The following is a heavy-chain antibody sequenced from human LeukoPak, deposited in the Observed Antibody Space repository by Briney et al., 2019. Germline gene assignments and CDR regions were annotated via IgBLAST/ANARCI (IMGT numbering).Heavy chain of an antibody. CDR1: GFTVSSNY. J-gene: IGHJ6*02. CDR2: IYSGGST. D-gene: IGHD1-1*01. Sequence: GGSLRLSCAASGFTVSSNYMSWVRQAPGKGLEWVSVIYSGGSTYYADSVKGRFTISRDNSKNTLYLQMNSLRAEDTAVYYCAGDNLEPTSYYYYGMDVWGQGTTVTVSS. V-gene: IGHV3-53*01. CDR3: AGDNLEPTSYYYYGMDV.